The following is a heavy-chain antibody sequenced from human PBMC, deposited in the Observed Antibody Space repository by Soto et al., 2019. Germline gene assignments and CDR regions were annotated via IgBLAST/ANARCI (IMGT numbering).Heavy chain of an antibody. CDR3: AGDGPLASRDCCDP. J-gene: IGHJ5*02. V-gene: IGHV1-18*01. CDR1: GYTFTSYG. Sequence: QVQLVQSGAEVKKPGASVKVSCKASGYTFTSYGISWVRQAPGQGLQWMGWIKTDNAKTDYAQKFQGRVTMTTDTSKSTDYMELMSLSSDDTAVYYCAGDGPLASRDCCDPWGQGTLVTVSS. CDR2: IKTDNAKT.